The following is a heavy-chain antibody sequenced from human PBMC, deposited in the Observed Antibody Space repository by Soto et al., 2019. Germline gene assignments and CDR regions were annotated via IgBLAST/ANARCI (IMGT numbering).Heavy chain of an antibody. CDR3: ARHRDYGDYFDY. CDR2: IYYSGST. Sequence: SETLSLTCTVSGGSISSYYWSWIRQPPGKGLEWIGYIYYSGSTNYNPSLKGRVTISVDTSKNQFSLKLSSVTAADTAVYYCARHRDYGDYFDYWGQGTLVTVSS. V-gene: IGHV4-59*08. D-gene: IGHD4-17*01. CDR1: GGSISSYY. J-gene: IGHJ4*02.